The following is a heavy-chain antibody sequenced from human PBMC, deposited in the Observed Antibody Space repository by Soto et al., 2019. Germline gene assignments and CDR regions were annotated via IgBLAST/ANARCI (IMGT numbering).Heavy chain of an antibody. CDR3: ARFGLVTFDC. J-gene: IGHJ4*02. Sequence: VGSLRLSCAASGFIFNTYSMDWVRQAPGKGLEWVASISPSGSYMYYGDSLKGRFTVSRDNAKNSLYLQMDSLRADDTAIYYCARFGLVTFDCWGQGTLVTVSS. V-gene: IGHV3-21*01. CDR2: ISPSGSYM. CDR1: GFIFNTYS. D-gene: IGHD3-3*01.